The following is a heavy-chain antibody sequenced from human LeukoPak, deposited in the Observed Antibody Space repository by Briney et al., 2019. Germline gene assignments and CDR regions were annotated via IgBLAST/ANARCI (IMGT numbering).Heavy chain of an antibody. J-gene: IGHJ5*02. V-gene: IGHV4-30-4*01. Sequence: SQTLSLTCTVSGGSISSGDYYWSWIRQPPGKGLEWIGYIYYSGSTYYNPSLKSRVTISVDTSKNQFSLKLSSVTAADTAVYYCARVGCSGGSCYSGYNWFDPWGQGTLVAVSS. CDR2: IYYSGST. CDR3: ARVGCSGGSCYSGYNWFDP. D-gene: IGHD2-15*01. CDR1: GGSISSGDYY.